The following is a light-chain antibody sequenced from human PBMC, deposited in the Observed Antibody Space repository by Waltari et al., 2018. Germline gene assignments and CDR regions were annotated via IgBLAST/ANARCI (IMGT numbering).Light chain of an antibody. CDR2: AAS. Sequence: DIQMTQSPSSLSASVGDRVPITCRASQGISNDLAWYQQKPGKVPKLLIYAASTLQSGVPSRLSGSGSGTDFTLTITSLQPEDVATYYCQKYNSAPHTFGPGTKVDIK. CDR3: QKYNSAPHT. CDR1: QGISND. V-gene: IGKV1-27*01. J-gene: IGKJ3*01.